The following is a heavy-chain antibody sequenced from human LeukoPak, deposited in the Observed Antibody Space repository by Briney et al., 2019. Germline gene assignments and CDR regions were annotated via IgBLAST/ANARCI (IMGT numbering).Heavy chain of an antibody. CDR3: ASADGDYEDARVFDY. V-gene: IGHV5-51*01. CDR2: IYPGDSDS. D-gene: IGHD4-17*01. J-gene: IGHJ4*02. CDR1: GYNFPSYW. Sequence: GESLKISCKGSGYNFPSYWLAWVRQMPGKSLEWMVIIYPGDSDSRYSPSFQGQVTISADKSISTAYLQWSRLKASDTAMYYCASADGDYEDARVFDYWGQGTPVIVSS.